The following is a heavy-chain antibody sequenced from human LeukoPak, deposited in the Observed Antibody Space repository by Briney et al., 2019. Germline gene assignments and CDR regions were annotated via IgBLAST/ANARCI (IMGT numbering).Heavy chain of an antibody. CDR3: ARDRDDILTGYYVYFQH. CDR2: IIPILGIA. D-gene: IGHD3-9*01. V-gene: IGHV1-69*04. Sequence: SVKVSCKASGGTFSSYAISWVRQAPGQGLEWIGRIIPILGIANYAQKFQGRVTITADKSTSTAYMELSSLRSEDTAVYYCARDRDDILTGYYVYFQHWGQGTLVTVSS. J-gene: IGHJ1*01. CDR1: GGTFSSYA.